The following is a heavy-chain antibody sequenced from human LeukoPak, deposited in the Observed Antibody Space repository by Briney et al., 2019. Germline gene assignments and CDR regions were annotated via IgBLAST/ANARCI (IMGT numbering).Heavy chain of an antibody. D-gene: IGHD4-17*01. Sequence: SETLSLTCTVSGGSISSYYWSWIRQPPGKGLEWIGYIYYSGSTNYNPSLKSRVTISVDTSKNQFSLKLSSVTAADTAVYCCAGRNYGDYADRYWGQGTLVTVSS. CDR3: AGRNYGDYADRY. V-gene: IGHV4-59*08. J-gene: IGHJ4*02. CDR2: IYYSGST. CDR1: GGSISSYY.